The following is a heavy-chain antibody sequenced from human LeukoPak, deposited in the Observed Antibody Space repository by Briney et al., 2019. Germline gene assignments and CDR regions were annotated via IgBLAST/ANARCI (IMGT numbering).Heavy chain of an antibody. CDR2: IYTSGGT. J-gene: IGHJ6*03. CDR1: GCSISSGSYY. V-gene: IGHV4-61*02. D-gene: IGHD3-10*01. CDR3: ASGTYGSGSYYLFYDSMDV. Sequence: SQTLTITCTVSGCSISSGSYYWGCNRQPDGQGLEGIRRIYTSGGTNYNPTPKSRVTISVDTSKNQFSLKISSVTAADTAVYYCASGTYGSGSYYLFYDSMDVWGKGNTVTVSS.